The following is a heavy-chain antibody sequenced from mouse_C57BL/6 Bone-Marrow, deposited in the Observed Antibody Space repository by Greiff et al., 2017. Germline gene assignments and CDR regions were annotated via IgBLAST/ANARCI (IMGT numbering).Heavy chain of an antibody. CDR1: GFTFSSYT. V-gene: IGHV5-9*01. J-gene: IGHJ2*01. Sequence: EVKLQASGGGLVKPGGSLKLSCAASGFTFSSYTMSWVRQTPEKRLEWVATISGGGGNTYYPDSVKGRFTISRDNAKNTLYLQMSSLRSEDTALYYCARHKEDYFDYWGQGTTLTVSS. CDR2: ISGGGGNT. CDR3: ARHKEDYFDY.